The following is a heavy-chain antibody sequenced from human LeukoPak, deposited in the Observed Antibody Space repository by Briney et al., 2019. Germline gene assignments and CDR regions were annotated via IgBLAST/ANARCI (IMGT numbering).Heavy chain of an antibody. Sequence: GGSLRLSCEASGFSFSNYAMSWVRQAPGKGLEWVSVIAGSGDSTYYADSLKGRFTISRDNSKNTLYLQMNSLRVEDTAVYYCAKQDGAAFDYWGQGTQVTASS. J-gene: IGHJ4*02. CDR3: AKQDGAAFDY. V-gene: IGHV3-23*01. CDR2: IAGSGDST. CDR1: GFSFSNYA.